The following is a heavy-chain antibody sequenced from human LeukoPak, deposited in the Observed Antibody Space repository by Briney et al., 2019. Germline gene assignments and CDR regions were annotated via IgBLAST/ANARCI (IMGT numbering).Heavy chain of an antibody. CDR1: GGSISSYY. J-gene: IGHJ3*02. CDR2: IYYSGST. V-gene: IGHV4-59*08. CDR3: ATLAAAGIWAFDI. Sequence: SETLSLTCTVSGGSISSYYWSWIRQPPGKGLEWIGYIYYSGSTNYNPSLKSRVTISVDTSKNQFSLKLSSVTAADTAVYYCATLAAAGIWAFDIWGQGTMVTVSS. D-gene: IGHD6-13*01.